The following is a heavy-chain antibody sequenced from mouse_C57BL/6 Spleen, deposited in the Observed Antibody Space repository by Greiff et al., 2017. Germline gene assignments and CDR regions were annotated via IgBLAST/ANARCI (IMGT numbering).Heavy chain of an antibody. Sequence: EVQLQESGAELVRPGASVKLTCPASGFNIKDDYMHWVKQRPEQGLEWIGWIDPENGDTEYASKFQGKATITADTSSNTAYLQLSSLTSEDTAVYYCTTKSVAYGGQGTLGTVAA. CDR3: TTKSVAY. J-gene: IGHJ3*01. CDR1: GFNIKDDY. CDR2: IDPENGDT. V-gene: IGHV14-4*01.